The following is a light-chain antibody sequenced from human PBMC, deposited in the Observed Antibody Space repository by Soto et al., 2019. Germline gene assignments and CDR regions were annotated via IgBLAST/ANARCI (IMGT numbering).Light chain of an antibody. J-gene: IGLJ2*01. Sequence: QSVLTQSPSSSGTPGQRVTISCSGSSSNIGSNHVYWYQQFPGMAPKLLMYRSDQRPTRVPDRFSGSKSGTSASLAISGLRSDDEADYYCSARDDILSGVVFGGGTKLPVL. CDR2: RSD. V-gene: IGLV1-47*01. CDR3: SARDDILSGVV. CDR1: SSNIGSNH.